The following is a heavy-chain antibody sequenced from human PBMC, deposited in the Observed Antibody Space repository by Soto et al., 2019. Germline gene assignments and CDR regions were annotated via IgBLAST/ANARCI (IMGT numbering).Heavy chain of an antibody. D-gene: IGHD1-20*01. CDR1: GGSISSYY. V-gene: IGHV4-59*01. Sequence: SETLSLTCTVSGGSISSYYWSWIRQPPGKGLEWIGYIYYSGSTNYNPSLKSRVTISVDTSKNQFSLKLSSVTAADTAVYYCGRERLGITGTSYYFDYWGQGTLVTVSS. J-gene: IGHJ4*02. CDR3: GRERLGITGTSYYFDY. CDR2: IYYSGST.